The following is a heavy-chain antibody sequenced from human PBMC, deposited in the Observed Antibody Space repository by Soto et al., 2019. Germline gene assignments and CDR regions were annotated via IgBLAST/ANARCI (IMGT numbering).Heavy chain of an antibody. Sequence: PGGSLRLSCAASGFTFSSYAMSWVRQAPGKGLEWVSAISGSGGSTYYADSVKGRFTISRDNSKNTLYLQMNSLRAEDTAVYYCAKDRSYVWGSYRINWFDPWGQGTLVTVSS. V-gene: IGHV3-23*01. CDR3: AKDRSYVWGSYRINWFDP. CDR1: GFTFSSYA. CDR2: ISGSGGST. D-gene: IGHD3-16*02. J-gene: IGHJ5*02.